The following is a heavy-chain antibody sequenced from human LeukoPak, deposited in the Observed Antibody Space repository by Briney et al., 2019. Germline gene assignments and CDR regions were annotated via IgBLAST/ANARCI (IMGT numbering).Heavy chain of an antibody. CDR3: ATYPFDY. J-gene: IGHJ4*02. CDR2: IKQDGSER. CDR1: GFTLSSYY. V-gene: IGHV3-7*01. Sequence: HAGGSLRLSCVASGFTLSSYYLTWVRQAPGKGLEWVANIKQDGSERYYVDSVKGRFTISRDNAKNSLYLQMNSLGAEDTAVYYCATYPFDYWGQGTLVTVSS.